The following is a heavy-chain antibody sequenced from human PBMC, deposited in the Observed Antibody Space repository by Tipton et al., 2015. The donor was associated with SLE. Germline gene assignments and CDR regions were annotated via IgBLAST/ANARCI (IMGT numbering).Heavy chain of an antibody. V-gene: IGHV4-30-2*01. J-gene: IGHJ4*02. CDR3: ARGGVSAAGDFDY. Sequence: TLSLTCTVSNGSISGYYWNWIRQPPGKGLEWIGYIFHSGDSYYNPSLKSRVTMSVDRSNNQFSLMVASVTAADTAVYYCARGGVSAAGDFDYWGQGTLVTVSS. D-gene: IGHD6-13*01. CDR1: NGSISGYY. CDR2: IFHSGDS.